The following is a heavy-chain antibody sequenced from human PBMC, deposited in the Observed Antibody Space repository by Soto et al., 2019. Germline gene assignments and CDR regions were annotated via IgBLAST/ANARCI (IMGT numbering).Heavy chain of an antibody. D-gene: IGHD3-22*01. J-gene: IGHJ4*02. V-gene: IGHV4-30-4*01. CDR2: IYYSGST. Sequence: PSETLSLTCTVSGGSISSGDYYWSWIRQPPGKGLEWIGYIYYSGSTYYNPSLKSRVTISVDTSKNQFSLKLSPVTAADTAVYYCARDSTYYYDSSGYRYFDYWGQGTLVTVSS. CDR1: GGSISSGDYY. CDR3: ARDSTYYYDSSGYRYFDY.